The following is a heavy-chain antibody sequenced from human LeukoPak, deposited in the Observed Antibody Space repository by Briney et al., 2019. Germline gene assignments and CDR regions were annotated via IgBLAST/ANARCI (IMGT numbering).Heavy chain of an antibody. D-gene: IGHD3-3*01. J-gene: IGHJ4*02. CDR1: GYTFTSYY. V-gene: IGHV1-3*03. Sequence: ASVKVSCKASGYTFTSYYMHWVRQAPGRGLEWMGWINAGNGNTKYSQEFQGRVTITRDTSASTAYVELSSLRSEDMAVYYCARGIVFWSGYPYYFDYWGQGTLVTVSS. CDR2: INAGNGNT. CDR3: ARGIVFWSGYPYYFDY.